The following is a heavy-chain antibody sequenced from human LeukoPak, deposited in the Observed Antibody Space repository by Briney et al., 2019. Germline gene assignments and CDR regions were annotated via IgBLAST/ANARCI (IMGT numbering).Heavy chain of an antibody. CDR1: RGSIMTTHW. D-gene: IGHD4-23*01. CDR2: IYHTGTT. V-gene: IGHV4-4*02. Sequence: SETLSLTCTLSRGSIMTTHWWSWVRQPPGKGLEWIGEIYHTGTTNYSPSPKSRLTISVDQSRNQFSLRLSSVTAADTATYYCAAWGVDYGGNFDYSDYWGQGTLVTVSS. J-gene: IGHJ4*02. CDR3: AAWGVDYGGNFDYSDY.